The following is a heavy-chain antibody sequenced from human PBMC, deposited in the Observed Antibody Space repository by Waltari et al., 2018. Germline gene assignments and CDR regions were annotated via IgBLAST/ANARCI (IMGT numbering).Heavy chain of an antibody. Sequence: EVQLVESGGGLVQPGRSLRLAGNASGFSFDDYALHWVRQAPGKGLEWVSGISWNSGTLDYAHSVKGRFTISRDNAKNSLYLQMNSLRADDTALYYCAKAGVGALAGVVDHWGQGTPVTVSS. CDR3: AKAGVGALAGVVDH. CDR1: GFSFDDYA. V-gene: IGHV3-9*01. J-gene: IGHJ4*02. CDR2: ISWNSGTL. D-gene: IGHD6-19*01.